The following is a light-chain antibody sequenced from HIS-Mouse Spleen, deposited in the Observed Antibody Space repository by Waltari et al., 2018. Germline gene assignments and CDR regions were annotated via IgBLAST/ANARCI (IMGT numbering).Light chain of an antibody. CDR3: YSTDSSGNHRV. Sequence: SSELSQPPSVSVSPGQPARTTCSGDVLPTKTAYWYQQKSGQAPVLVIYEDSKLPSGIPERFSGSSSGTMATLTISGAQVEDEADYYCYSTDSSGNHRVFGGGTKLTVL. CDR1: VLPTKT. CDR2: EDS. J-gene: IGLJ2*01. V-gene: IGLV3-10*01.